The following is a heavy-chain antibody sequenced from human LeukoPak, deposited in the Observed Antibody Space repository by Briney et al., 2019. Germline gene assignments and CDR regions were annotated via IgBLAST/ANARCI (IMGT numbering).Heavy chain of an antibody. V-gene: IGHV3-23*01. CDR1: GFTFSSYV. J-gene: IGHJ2*01. CDR3: AKGSRSVAVRGYFDL. Sequence: GGSLRLSCAASGFTFSSYVMSWVRQAPGKGLEWVSTVSNSGDNTYYADSVKGRFTVSRDNSKNMLYLQMNSLRAEDTAVNYCAKGSRSVAVRGYFDLWGRGTLVTVSS. CDR2: VSNSGDNT. D-gene: IGHD6-19*01.